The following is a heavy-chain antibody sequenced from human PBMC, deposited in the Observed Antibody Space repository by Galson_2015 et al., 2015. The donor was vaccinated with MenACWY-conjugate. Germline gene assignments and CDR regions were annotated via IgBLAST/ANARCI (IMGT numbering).Heavy chain of an antibody. D-gene: IGHD2-21*02. V-gene: IGHV1-46*01. J-gene: IGHJ5*01. CDR1: GYTFSSYN. Sequence: SVKVSCKASGYTFSSYNMNWVRQAPGQGLEWMGIINPSAGTITYAQNFQGRVTMTRDTSTSTVYMELSSLRSDDTAVYYCERSYCAGDCPKRDFDSWGQGTLVTVSS. CDR2: INPSAGTI. CDR3: ERSYCAGDCPKRDFDS.